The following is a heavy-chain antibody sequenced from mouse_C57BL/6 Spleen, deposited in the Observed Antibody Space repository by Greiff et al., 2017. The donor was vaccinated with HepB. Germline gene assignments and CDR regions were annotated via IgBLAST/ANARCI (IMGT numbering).Heavy chain of an antibody. J-gene: IGHJ3*01. Sequence: QVQLQQSGAELMKPGASVKLSCKATGYTFTGYWIEWVKQRPGHGLEWIGEILPGSGSTNYNEKFKGKATFTADTSSNTAYMQLSSLTTEDSAIYYCARGTTVVAHTDPWFAYWGQGTLVTVSA. CDR3: ARGTTVVAHTDPWFAY. D-gene: IGHD1-1*01. CDR2: ILPGSGST. V-gene: IGHV1-9*01. CDR1: GYTFTGYW.